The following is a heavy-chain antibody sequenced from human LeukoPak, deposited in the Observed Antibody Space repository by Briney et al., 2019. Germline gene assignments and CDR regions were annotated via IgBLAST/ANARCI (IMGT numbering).Heavy chain of an antibody. V-gene: IGHV1-2*02. CDR3: ARACSSTSCQPGGYYYYMDV. Sequence: RASVKVSCKASGYTFTGYYMHWVRQAPGQGLEWMGWINPNSGGTNYAQKFQGRVTMTRDTSISTAYMELSRLRSDDTAVYYCARACSSTSCQPGGYYYYMDVWGKGTTVTVSS. J-gene: IGHJ6*03. D-gene: IGHD2-2*01. CDR2: INPNSGGT. CDR1: GYTFTGYY.